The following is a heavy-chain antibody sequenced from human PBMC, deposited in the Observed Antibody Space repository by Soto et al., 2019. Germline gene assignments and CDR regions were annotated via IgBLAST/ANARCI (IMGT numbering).Heavy chain of an antibody. CDR3: AKVRRDPECGSSLY. V-gene: IGHV3-23*01. Sequence: EVQLLESGGGLVQPGGSLRLSCAASGFTFSSYAMTWVRQAPGKGLEWVSAISAAGGLTYYADSVKGRFTISRDNSKNTLYLQMISLRAEDTAVHYCAKVRRDPECGSSLYWGQGTLVTVSS. D-gene: IGHD1-26*01. CDR1: GFTFSSYA. J-gene: IGHJ4*02. CDR2: ISAAGGLT.